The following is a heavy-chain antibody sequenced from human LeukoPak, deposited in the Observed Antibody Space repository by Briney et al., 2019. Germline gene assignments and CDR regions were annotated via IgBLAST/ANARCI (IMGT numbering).Heavy chain of an antibody. V-gene: IGHV3-66*01. CDR2: IYSGGST. CDR3: AKEVTMVRGVIPFYYYYYMDV. D-gene: IGHD3-10*01. Sequence: GGSLRLSCAASGFTVSSNYMSWVRQAPGKGLEWVSVIYSGGSTYYADSVKGRFTISRDNSKNTLYLQMNSLRAEDTAVYYCAKEVTMVRGVIPFYYYYYMDVWGKGTTVTVSS. CDR1: GFTVSSNY. J-gene: IGHJ6*03.